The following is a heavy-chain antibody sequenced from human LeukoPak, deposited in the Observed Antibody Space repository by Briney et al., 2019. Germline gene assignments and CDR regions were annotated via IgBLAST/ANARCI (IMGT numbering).Heavy chain of an antibody. V-gene: IGHV3-48*01. D-gene: IGHD6-13*01. J-gene: IGHJ4*02. CDR2: ISSSSSTI. CDR3: ARIKPALGIAAAGADY. CDR1: GFTFSNYW. Sequence: GGSLRLSCAASGFTFSNYWMSWVRQAPGKGLEWVSYISSSSSTIYYADSVKGRFTISRDNAKNSLYLQMNSLRAEDTAVYYCARIKPALGIAAAGADYWGQGTLVTVSS.